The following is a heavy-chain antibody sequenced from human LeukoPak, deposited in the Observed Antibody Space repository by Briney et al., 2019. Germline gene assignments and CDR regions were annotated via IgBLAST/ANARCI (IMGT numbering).Heavy chain of an antibody. V-gene: IGHV3-30*03. D-gene: IGHD3-9*01. CDR3: ARPRGYFDWLLGY. CDR2: ISYDGSNK. Sequence: GGSLRLSCAASGFTVSSNYMSWVRQAPGKGLEWVAVISYDGSNKYYADSVKGRFTISRDNSKNTLYLQMNSLRAEDTAVYYCARPRGYFDWLLGYWGQGTLVTVSS. J-gene: IGHJ4*02. CDR1: GFTVSSNY.